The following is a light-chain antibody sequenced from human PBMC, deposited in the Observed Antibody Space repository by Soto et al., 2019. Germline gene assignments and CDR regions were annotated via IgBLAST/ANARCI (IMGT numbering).Light chain of an antibody. V-gene: IGKV1-39*01. CDR3: LQDINSPWT. CDR1: QSISSC. J-gene: IGKJ1*01. Sequence: DITMTQSPATLSASVGDRVTITCRASQSISSCLDWYQQKPGKAPKLLNYAASRWQSGVPTRCGGSGAGTDFPLTSSRLPHEYAATYYYLQDINSPWTFGQGTKVDI. CDR2: AAS.